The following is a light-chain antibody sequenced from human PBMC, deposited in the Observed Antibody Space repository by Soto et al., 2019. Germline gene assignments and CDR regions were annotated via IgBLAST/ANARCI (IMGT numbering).Light chain of an antibody. V-gene: IGKV3-20*01. CDR1: QSIKTNF. CDR3: KEYGTSLT. CDR2: AAS. Sequence: IVLTQSPGALSLSPGEGATLSCRASQSIKTNFLAWYHQRPGQAPRLLIHAASIRASGISDRFSGTASGPDFTLTISRLEPDDFGVYLCKEYGTSLTFGGGSRVE. J-gene: IGKJ4*01.